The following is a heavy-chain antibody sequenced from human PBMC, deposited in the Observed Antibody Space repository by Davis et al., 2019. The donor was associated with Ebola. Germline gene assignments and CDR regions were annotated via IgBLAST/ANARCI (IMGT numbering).Heavy chain of an antibody. CDR3: ATRGDGYINDAFDI. J-gene: IGHJ3*02. CDR1: GFTFDDYA. Sequence: SLKISCAASGFTFDDYAMHWVRQAPGKGLEWVSGISWNSGSIGYADSVKGRFTISRDNAKNSLYLQMNSLRAEDTAVYYCATRGDGYINDAFDIWGQGTMVTVSS. D-gene: IGHD5-24*01. V-gene: IGHV3-9*01. CDR2: ISWNSGSI.